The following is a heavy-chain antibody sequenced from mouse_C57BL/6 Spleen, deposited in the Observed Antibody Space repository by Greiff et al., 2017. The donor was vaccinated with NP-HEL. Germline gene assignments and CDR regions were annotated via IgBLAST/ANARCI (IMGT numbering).Heavy chain of an antibody. CDR3: ARWGGNYGYYAMDY. D-gene: IGHD2-1*01. CDR1: GYSFTGYF. V-gene: IGHV1-20*01. CDR2: INPYNGDT. Sequence: EVKLQESGPELVKPGDSVKISCKASGYSFTGYFMNWVMQSHGKSLEWIGRINPYNGDTFYNQKFKGKATLTVDKSSSTAHMELRSLTSEDSAVYYCARWGGNYGYYAMDYWGQGTSVTVSS. J-gene: IGHJ4*01.